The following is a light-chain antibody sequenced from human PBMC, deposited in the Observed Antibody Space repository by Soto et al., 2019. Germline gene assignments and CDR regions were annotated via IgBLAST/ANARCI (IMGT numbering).Light chain of an antibody. J-gene: IGKJ4*01. CDR2: GAS. V-gene: IGKV3-20*01. CDR3: QQYGSSPLT. CDR1: QSVSSSY. Sequence: ELVLTQSPGTLSLSTGERATLXXRASQSVSSSYLAWYQQKPGQAPRXXIYGASSRATGIPDRFSGSGSGTDSTLTISRLEPEDFAVYYCQQYGSSPLTFGGGTKVDIK.